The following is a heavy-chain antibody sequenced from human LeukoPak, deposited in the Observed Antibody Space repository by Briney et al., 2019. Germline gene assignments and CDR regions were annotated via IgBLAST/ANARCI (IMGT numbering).Heavy chain of an antibody. CDR3: ARGSGSYYVLVY. V-gene: IGHV1-46*01. CDR1: GYTFTSYY. J-gene: IGHJ4*02. D-gene: IGHD1-26*01. CDR2: INPSGGST. Sequence: ASVKVSCKASGYTFTSYYMHWVRQSPGQGLEWMGIINPSGGSTSYAQKFQGRVTMTRDMSTSTVYMELSSLRSEDTAVYYCARGSGSYYVLVYWGQGTLVTVSS.